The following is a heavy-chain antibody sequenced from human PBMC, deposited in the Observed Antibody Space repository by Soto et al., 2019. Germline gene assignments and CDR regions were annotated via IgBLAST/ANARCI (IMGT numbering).Heavy chain of an antibody. J-gene: IGHJ4*02. D-gene: IGHD1-1*01. CDR3: ARWRYGDY. V-gene: IGHV1-18*01. CDR2: ISAHNGNT. CDR1: GYTFTSYG. Sequence: QVHLVQSGAEVKKPGASVKVSCKASGYTFTSYGITWVRQAPGQGLEWMGWISAHNGNTDYAQKLQGSVIVTRDTSTSTAYMELRSLRSDDTAVYYCARWRYGDYWGQGALVTVSS.